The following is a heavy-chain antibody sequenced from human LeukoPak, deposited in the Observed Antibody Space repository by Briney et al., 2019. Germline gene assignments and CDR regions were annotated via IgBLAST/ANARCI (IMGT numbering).Heavy chain of an antibody. D-gene: IGHD1-26*01. CDR1: GGIFGSYA. CDR2: INGGSGRT. J-gene: IGHJ4*02. Sequence: ASVKVSCKASGGIFGSYAISWVRQAPGQGPEWMGGINGGSGRTKYLQKLQGRVTITRDTSANTAFMELSSLRSEDTAVYYCARESGRYQDFFENWGQGTLVTVSS. V-gene: IGHV1-3*01. CDR3: ARESGRYQDFFEN.